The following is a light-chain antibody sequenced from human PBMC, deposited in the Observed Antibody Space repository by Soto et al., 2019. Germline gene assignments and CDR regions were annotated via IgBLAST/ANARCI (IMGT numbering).Light chain of an antibody. CDR2: EVT. V-gene: IGLV2-8*01. Sequence: QSALTQPPSASGFPGQSVTISCTGTSSDVGYYDYVSWYQQHPGKAPKLVIYEVTKRPSGVPDRVSASKSGNTASLTVSGLRHEDEADHSCSSYDGRNNFVFGSGTKVTV. J-gene: IGLJ1*01. CDR1: SSDVGYYDY. CDR3: SSYDGRNNFV.